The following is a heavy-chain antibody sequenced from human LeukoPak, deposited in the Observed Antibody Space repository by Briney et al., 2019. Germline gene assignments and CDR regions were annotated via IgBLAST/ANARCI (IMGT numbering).Heavy chain of an antibody. CDR3: ARGAVVAAIYYFDY. CDR2: IYYSGST. CDR1: GGSISSGDYY. J-gene: IGHJ4*02. Sequence: SETLSLTCTVPGGSISSGDYYWSWIRQPPGKGLEWIGYIYYSGSTYYNPSLKSRVTISVDTSKNQFSLKLSSVTAADTAVYYCARGAVVAAIYYFDYWGQGTLVTVSS. D-gene: IGHD2-15*01. V-gene: IGHV4-30-4*01.